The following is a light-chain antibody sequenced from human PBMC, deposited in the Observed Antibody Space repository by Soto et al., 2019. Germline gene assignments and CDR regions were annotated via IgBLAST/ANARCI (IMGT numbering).Light chain of an antibody. CDR1: QDISNY. CDR2: DAS. CDR3: QQYYNLPRT. J-gene: IGKJ1*01. V-gene: IGKV1-33*01. Sequence: DIQMTQSPSSLSASVGDRVTITCQASQDISNYLNWYQQKPGKAPKLLIYDASNLETGVPSRFSGSVSGTDFTFTISSLQPEDIATYYCQQYYNLPRTFGQGTKVDIK.